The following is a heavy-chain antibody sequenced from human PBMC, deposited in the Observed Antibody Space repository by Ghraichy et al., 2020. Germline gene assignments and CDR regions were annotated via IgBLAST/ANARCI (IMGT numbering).Heavy chain of an antibody. Sequence: TLSLTCTVSGGSISSGGYYWSWIRQHPGKGLEWIGYIYYSGSTYYNPSLKSRVTISVDTSKNQFSLKLSSVTAADTAVYYCARGVRDDYGDYGFDYWGQGTLVTVSS. V-gene: IGHV4-31*03. CDR1: GGSISSGGYY. D-gene: IGHD4-17*01. CDR3: ARGVRDDYGDYGFDY. J-gene: IGHJ4*02. CDR2: IYYSGST.